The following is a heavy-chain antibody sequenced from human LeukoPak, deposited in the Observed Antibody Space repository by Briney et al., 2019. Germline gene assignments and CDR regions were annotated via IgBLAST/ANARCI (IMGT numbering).Heavy chain of an antibody. CDR2: IYYSGST. Sequence: SETLSLTFTVSGGSISSYYLSRIRQPPGKGLEWIGYIYYSGSTNFNPSLKSRVTISVDTSKNQFSLKLSSVTAADTAVYYCARSGDSSGYYYYSYGMDVWGQGTTVTVSS. CDR1: GGSISSYY. V-gene: IGHV4-59*01. D-gene: IGHD3-22*01. J-gene: IGHJ6*02. CDR3: ARSGDSSGYYYYSYGMDV.